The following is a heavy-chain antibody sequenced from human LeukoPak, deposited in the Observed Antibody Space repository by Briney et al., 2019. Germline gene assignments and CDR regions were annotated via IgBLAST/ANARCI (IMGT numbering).Heavy chain of an antibody. Sequence: PSETLSLTCTVSGGSIRGFYWSWLRQPPGKGLEWIEYIYYSGDSNYNPSLKSRVTMSLDTSRNQLSLRLSSVTAADTAVYYCARHPFATPFDYWGRGTMVTVSS. D-gene: IGHD2-15*01. CDR2: IYYSGDS. CDR3: ARHPFATPFDY. V-gene: IGHV4-59*08. CDR1: GGSIRGFY. J-gene: IGHJ4*02.